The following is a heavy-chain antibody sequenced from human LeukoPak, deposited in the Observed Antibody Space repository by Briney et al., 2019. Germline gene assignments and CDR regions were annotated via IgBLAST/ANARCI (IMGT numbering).Heavy chain of an antibody. J-gene: IGHJ4*02. Sequence: GGSLRLSCAASGFTFSSFWMHWVRQTPGKGLVWVSRIKSDGSSTTYADSVKGRFTIFRDNAKNTLYLQMNSLGAEDTAVYYCARGTGYCVFDYWGQGTLVTVSS. V-gene: IGHV3-74*01. CDR1: GFTFSSFW. CDR3: ARGTGYCVFDY. CDR2: IKSDGSST. D-gene: IGHD3/OR15-3a*01.